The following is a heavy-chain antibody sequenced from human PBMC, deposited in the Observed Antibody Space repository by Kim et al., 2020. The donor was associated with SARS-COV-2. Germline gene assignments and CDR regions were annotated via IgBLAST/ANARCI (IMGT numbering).Heavy chain of an antibody. Sequence: FQGRVTITRDPSAGTAYMELSSLRSEDTAVYYCAREWGYKAAGTLPYFDYWGQGTLVTVSS. J-gene: IGHJ4*02. V-gene: IGHV1-3*01. D-gene: IGHD6-13*01. CDR3: AREWGYKAAGTLPYFDY.